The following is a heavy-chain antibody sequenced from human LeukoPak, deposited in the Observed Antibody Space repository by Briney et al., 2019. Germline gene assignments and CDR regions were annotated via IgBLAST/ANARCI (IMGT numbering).Heavy chain of an antibody. CDR1: GFTFRSYW. D-gene: IGHD5-24*01. CDR3: VRDGDDFNFDY. J-gene: IGHJ4*02. V-gene: IGHV3-74*01. CDR2: VKGDGSFT. Sequence: GGSLRLSCAASGFTFRSYWMHWVRQAPGKGLVWVSRVKGDGSFTNYADSVYGRFTISRDNAKNTLYLHMHSLRAEDTAVYYCVRDGDDFNFDYWGQGSLATVSS.